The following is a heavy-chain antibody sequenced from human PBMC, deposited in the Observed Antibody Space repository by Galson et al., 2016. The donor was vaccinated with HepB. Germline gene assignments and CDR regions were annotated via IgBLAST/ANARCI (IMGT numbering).Heavy chain of an antibody. Sequence: SLRLSCAASGFTFNSYAMHWVRQTPGKGLEWVAVISNDGSHKYYAESVKGRFTISRDNSKNTLYLQMNSLRAEDTAVYYCAIAPPHSHYIAYWGQGTLVTVSS. D-gene: IGHD3-10*01. CDR2: ISNDGSHK. V-gene: IGHV3-30-3*01. CDR3: AIAPPHSHYIAY. CDR1: GFTFNSYA. J-gene: IGHJ4*02.